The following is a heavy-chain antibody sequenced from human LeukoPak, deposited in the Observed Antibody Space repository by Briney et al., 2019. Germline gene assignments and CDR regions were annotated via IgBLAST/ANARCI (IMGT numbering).Heavy chain of an antibody. J-gene: IGHJ3*02. D-gene: IGHD3-10*01. CDR1: GYTFTGCY. CDR3: ARDPGTRSSRITMVRGAQDAFDI. Sequence: ASVKVSCKASGYTFTGCYMHWVRQAPGQGLEWMGWINPNGGGTNYAQKLQGRVTMTTDTSTSTAYMELSSLRSEDTAVYYCARDPGTRSSRITMVRGAQDAFDIWGQGTMVTVSS. CDR2: INPNGGGT. V-gene: IGHV1-2*02.